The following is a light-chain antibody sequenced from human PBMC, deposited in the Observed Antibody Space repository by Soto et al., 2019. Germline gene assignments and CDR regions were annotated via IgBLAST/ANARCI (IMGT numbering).Light chain of an antibody. V-gene: IGKV1-39*01. CDR2: AAS. CDR1: QSISIF. CDR3: HHTDTTPDT. Sequence: DIQRTQSPSSLSASVGDIVTITCRASQSISIFLNWYQQKPGKAPKLLIYAASTLQSGVPSRFSGNVSGTDFTLTISSLQPEDFATYYCHHTDTTPDTFVRGTKVESK. J-gene: IGKJ4*02.